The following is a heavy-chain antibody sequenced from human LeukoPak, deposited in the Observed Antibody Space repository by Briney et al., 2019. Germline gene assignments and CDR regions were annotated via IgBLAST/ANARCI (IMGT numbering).Heavy chain of an antibody. Sequence: ASVKVSCKASGYTFTSYGISWVRQAPGQGLEWMGWISAYNGNTNYAQKLQGRVTMTTDTSTSTAYMELRSLRSDDAAVYYCARAINFIVGATFDYWGQGTLVTVSS. J-gene: IGHJ4*02. CDR3: ARAINFIVGATFDY. V-gene: IGHV1-18*01. CDR2: ISAYNGNT. D-gene: IGHD1-26*01. CDR1: GYTFTSYG.